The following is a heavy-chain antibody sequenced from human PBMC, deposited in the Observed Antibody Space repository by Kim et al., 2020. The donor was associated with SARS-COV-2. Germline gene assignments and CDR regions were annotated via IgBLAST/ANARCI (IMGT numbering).Heavy chain of an antibody. CDR3: ASDPFITMIVVAEGYYSGMDV. D-gene: IGHD3-22*01. Sequence: SETLSLTCTVSGCSISSSSYYWGWIRQPPGKGLEWIGSIYYSGSTYYNPSLKSRVTISVDTSKNPFSLTLSSVTAADTAVYYCASDPFITMIVVAEGYYSGMDVWGQGTTVTVSS. J-gene: IGHJ6*02. V-gene: IGHV4-39*01. CDR2: IYYSGST. CDR1: GCSISSSSYY.